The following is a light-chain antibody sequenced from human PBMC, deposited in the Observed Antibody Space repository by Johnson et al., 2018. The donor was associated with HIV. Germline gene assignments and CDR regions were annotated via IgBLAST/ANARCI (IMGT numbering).Light chain of an antibody. CDR1: SSNIGNNF. V-gene: IGLV1-51*01. Sequence: QPVLTQPPSVSAAPGQKVTVSCSGSSSNIGNNFVSWYQQVPGTAPKLLIYDTDKRPSGIPDRFSASKSGTSATLGITGLQTGDEADYYCGTWDSSLSAYVFGTGTKVTVL. CDR3: GTWDSSLSAYV. CDR2: DTD. J-gene: IGLJ1*01.